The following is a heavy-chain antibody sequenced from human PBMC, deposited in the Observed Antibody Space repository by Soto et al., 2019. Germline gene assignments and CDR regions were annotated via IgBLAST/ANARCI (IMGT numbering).Heavy chain of an antibody. CDR2: ITWHSDGM. V-gene: IGHV3-9*01. D-gene: IGHD3-10*01. J-gene: IGHJ6*03. Sequence: EVQLVESGGGLVQPGRSLRLSGIASGVNFNDHGMHWVRQAPGKGLEWVSGITWHSDGMGYADSVKGRFTISRDNAKNSLYLQMNSLRVEDTALYYCAKEDSGFSGYMDVCGKGTTVTVSS. CDR3: AKEDSGFSGYMDV. CDR1: GVNFNDHG.